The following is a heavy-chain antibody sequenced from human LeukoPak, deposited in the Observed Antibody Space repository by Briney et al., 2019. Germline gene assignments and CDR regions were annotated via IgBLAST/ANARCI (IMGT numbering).Heavy chain of an antibody. J-gene: IGHJ6*03. V-gene: IGHV1-8*03. CDR1: GYTFTSYD. Sequence: ASVKVSCKASGYTFTSYDINWVRQATGQGLEWMGWMNPNSGNTGYAQKFQGRVTITRNTSISTAYMELSSLRSEDTAVYYCARLPAAKRRGGANYYYYMDVGGKGTPATVSS. CDR3: ARLPAAKRRGGANYYYYMDV. CDR2: MNPNSGNT. D-gene: IGHD2-2*01.